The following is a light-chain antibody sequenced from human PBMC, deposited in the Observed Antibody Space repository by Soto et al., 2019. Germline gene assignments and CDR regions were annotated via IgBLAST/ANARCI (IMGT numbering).Light chain of an antibody. CDR2: GAS. CDR3: QQYDTSPRT. CDR1: QSFTSGY. V-gene: IGKV3-20*01. J-gene: IGKJ1*01. Sequence: PGDIATVSCRASQSFTSGYLAWYQQRPGQAPRLLTYGASRRATGVPDRFSGSESETDFNLTISGLETEDFAVYYCQQYDTSPRTFGQGTKVDIK.